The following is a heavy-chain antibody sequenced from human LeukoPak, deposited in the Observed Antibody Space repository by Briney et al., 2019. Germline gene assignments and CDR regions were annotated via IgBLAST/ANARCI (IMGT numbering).Heavy chain of an antibody. J-gene: IGHJ6*02. Sequence: GGSLRLSCAGSEFTLMHWVRQAPGEGLVWVSLIDSYATTTSCADSVKGRFTISRDNAKNTVCLQMNSLRAEDTAVYYCARGGDGMDVWGQGTTVTVSS. CDR3: ARGGDGMDV. D-gene: IGHD3-16*01. CDR1: EFTL. CDR2: IDSYATTT. V-gene: IGHV3-74*01.